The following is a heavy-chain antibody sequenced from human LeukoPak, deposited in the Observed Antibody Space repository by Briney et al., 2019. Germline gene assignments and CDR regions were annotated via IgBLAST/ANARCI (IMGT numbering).Heavy chain of an antibody. Sequence: GGSVKVSCKASGYTFTSYYIHWVRQAPGQGLEWVGLMNPDTGGAKYAQKFQGRVTIGRDTSISRAYMELRRRTSDDTAVYFSARGEELWFDYWGQGTLVTVLS. CDR1: GYTFTSYY. CDR3: ARGEELWFDY. D-gene: IGHD5-18*01. CDR2: MNPDTGGA. V-gene: IGHV1-2*02. J-gene: IGHJ4*02.